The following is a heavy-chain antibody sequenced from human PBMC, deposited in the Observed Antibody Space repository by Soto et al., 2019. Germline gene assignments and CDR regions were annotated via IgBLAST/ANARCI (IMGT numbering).Heavy chain of an antibody. CDR3: ARNYYDSNLPIFPPGL. CDR1: GGSISSSSHY. CDR2: IYYSGTI. V-gene: IGHV4-39*01. D-gene: IGHD3-22*01. Sequence: PSETLSLTCTVSGGSISSSSHYWGWIRQPPGKGLEWIGSIYYSGTISYNPSLKSRVTLSVDTSKNEFSLKLTSVTAADTVVFYCARNYYDSNLPIFPPGLWGQGTLVTVSS. J-gene: IGHJ4*02.